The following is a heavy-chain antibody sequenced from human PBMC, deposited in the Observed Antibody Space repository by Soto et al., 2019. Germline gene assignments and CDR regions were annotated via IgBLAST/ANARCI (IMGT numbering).Heavy chain of an antibody. J-gene: IGHJ6*02. CDR3: ARGHYYDSSGYSSYYYGMDV. D-gene: IGHD3-22*01. CDR2: IIPIFGTA. CDR1: GGTFSSYA. Sequence: GASVKVSCKASGGTFSSYAISWVRQAPGQGLEWMGGIIPIFGTANYAQKFQGRVTITADESTSTAYMELSSLRSEDTAVYYCARGHYYDSSGYSSYYYGMDVWGQGTTVTVSS. V-gene: IGHV1-69*13.